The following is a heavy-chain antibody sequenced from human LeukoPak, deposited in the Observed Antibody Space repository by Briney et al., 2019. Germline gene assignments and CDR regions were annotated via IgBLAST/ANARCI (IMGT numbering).Heavy chain of an antibody. CDR2: ISYDGSNK. Sequence: GGSLRLSCAASGFTFSSYAMHWVRQAPGKGLEWVAVISYDGSNKFYADSVKGRFTLSRDNSKNTLYLQMNSLRAEDTAVYYCAKSAYYDILTGYYCEDYWGQGTLVTVSS. J-gene: IGHJ4*02. D-gene: IGHD3-9*01. V-gene: IGHV3-30-3*02. CDR3: AKSAYYDILTGYYCEDY. CDR1: GFTFSSYA.